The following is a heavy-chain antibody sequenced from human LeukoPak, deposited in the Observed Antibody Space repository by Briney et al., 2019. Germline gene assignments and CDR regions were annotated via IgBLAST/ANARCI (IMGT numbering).Heavy chain of an antibody. V-gene: IGHV3-9*01. CDR1: GFTFDDYA. CDR2: ISWNSGSI. Sequence: PGGSLRLSCAASGFTFDDYAMHWVRQAPGEGLEWVSGISWNSGSIGYADSVKGRFTISRDNAKNSLYLQMNSLRAEDTALYYCAKEHYGDYYFDYWGQGTLVTVSS. D-gene: IGHD4-17*01. J-gene: IGHJ4*02. CDR3: AKEHYGDYYFDY.